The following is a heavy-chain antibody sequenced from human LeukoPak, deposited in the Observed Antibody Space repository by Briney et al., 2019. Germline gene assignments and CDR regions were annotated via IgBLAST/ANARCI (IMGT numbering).Heavy chain of an antibody. CDR3: AKERDYGPADY. CDR1: GFIFNKHA. Sequence: GGSLRLSCAASGFIFNKHAMSWVRQAPGKGLEWVSGLSGSGGSTDYADSVKGRFTVSRDNSKNTLFLQMNSLRAEDTAIYYCAKERDYGPADYWGQRTLVTVSS. J-gene: IGHJ4*02. CDR2: LSGSGGST. D-gene: IGHD4/OR15-4a*01. V-gene: IGHV3-23*01.